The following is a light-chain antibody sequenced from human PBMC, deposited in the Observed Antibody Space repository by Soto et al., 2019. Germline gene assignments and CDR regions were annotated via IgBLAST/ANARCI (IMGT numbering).Light chain of an antibody. V-gene: IGKV1-27*01. CDR1: QGISNY. CDR3: QKYNSAPPET. J-gene: IGKJ3*01. CDR2: AAS. Sequence: DIQMTQSPSSLSASVGDRVTITCRASQGISNYLAWYQQKPGKVPKLLIYAASTLQSWVPSRFSGSGSGTDFTLTISSLQPEDVETYYCQKYNSAPPETFGPGTKVDIK.